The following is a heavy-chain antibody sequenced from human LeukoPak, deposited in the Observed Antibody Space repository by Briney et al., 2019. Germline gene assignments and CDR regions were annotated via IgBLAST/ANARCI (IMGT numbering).Heavy chain of an antibody. D-gene: IGHD4-11*01. J-gene: IGHJ3*02. V-gene: IGHV1-2*04. Sequence: ASVKVSCKASGYTFTGYYMHWVRQAPGQGLEWMGWINPNSGGTNYAQKFQGWVTMTRDTSISTAYMEPSRLGSDATAVYYCARETTVTTGSDAFDIWGQGTMVTVSS. CDR2: INPNSGGT. CDR3: ARETTVTTGSDAFDI. CDR1: GYTFTGYY.